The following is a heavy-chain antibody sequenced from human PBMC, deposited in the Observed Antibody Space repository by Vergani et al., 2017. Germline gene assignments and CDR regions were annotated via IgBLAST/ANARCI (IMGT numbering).Heavy chain of an antibody. CDR2: INPNSGGT. D-gene: IGHD3-22*01. Sequence: QVQLVQSGAEVKKPGASVKVSCKASGHTFTGYYMHWVRQAPGQGLEWMGWINPNSGGTNYAQKFQGRVTMTRDTSISTAYMELSRLRSDETAVYYCARVGLGDSSGYYTPSYYYYYGMDVWGQGTTVTVSS. J-gene: IGHJ6*02. CDR3: ARVGLGDSSGYYTPSYYYYYGMDV. CDR1: GHTFTGYY. V-gene: IGHV1-2*02.